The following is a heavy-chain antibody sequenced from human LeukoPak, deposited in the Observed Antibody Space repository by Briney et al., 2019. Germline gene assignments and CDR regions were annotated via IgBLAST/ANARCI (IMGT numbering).Heavy chain of an antibody. D-gene: IGHD2-21*01. CDR1: GYSFTTYW. J-gene: IGHJ6*02. Sequence: GESLKISCKGSGYSFTTYWIAWVRQMPGKGLEWMGIIYPGDSDTRYNPSFQGQVTISADKSISTAYLQWSSLKASDTTIYYCARRGSLTYSHLYFGMDVWGQGTTVTVSS. CDR3: ARRGSLTYSHLYFGMDV. CDR2: IYPGDSDT. V-gene: IGHV5-51*01.